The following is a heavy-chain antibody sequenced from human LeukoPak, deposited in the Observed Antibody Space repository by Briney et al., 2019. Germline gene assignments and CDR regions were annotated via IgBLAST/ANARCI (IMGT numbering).Heavy chain of an antibody. V-gene: IGHV1-18*01. CDR3: ARRQYYYDSSGYYLFDY. D-gene: IGHD3-22*01. J-gene: IGHJ4*02. CDR2: ISAYNGNT. Sequence: ASVKVSCKASGYTFTSYAMHWVRQAPGQGLEWMGWISAYNGNTNYAQKLQGRVTMTTDTSTSTAYMELRSLRSDDTAVYYCARRQYYYDSSGYYLFDYWGQGTLVTVSS. CDR1: GYTFTSYA.